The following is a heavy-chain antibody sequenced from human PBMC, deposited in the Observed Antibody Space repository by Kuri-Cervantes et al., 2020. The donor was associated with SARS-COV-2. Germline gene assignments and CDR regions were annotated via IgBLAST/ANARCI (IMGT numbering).Heavy chain of an antibody. Sequence: GESLKISCAASGFTFSSYAMSWVRQAPGKGLEWVSVIYSGGSSTYYADSVKSRFTISRDNSKNTLYLQMNSLRAEDTAVYYCAKDQDYYDSSGQFDYWGQGTPVTVSS. CDR1: GFTFSSYA. CDR3: AKDQDYYDSSGQFDY. V-gene: IGHV3-23*03. D-gene: IGHD3-22*01. J-gene: IGHJ4*02. CDR2: IYSGGSST.